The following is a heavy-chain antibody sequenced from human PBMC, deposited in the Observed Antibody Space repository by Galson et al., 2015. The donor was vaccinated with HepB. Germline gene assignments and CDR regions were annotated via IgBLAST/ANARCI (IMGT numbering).Heavy chain of an antibody. CDR2: IIPILGIA. V-gene: IGHV1-69*10. CDR1: GGTFSSYA. J-gene: IGHJ5*02. CDR3: ARAGVTNYYGSGSYYKGPGWFDP. D-gene: IGHD3-10*01. Sequence: SVKVSCKASGGTFSSYAISWVRQAPGQGLEWMGGIIPILGIANYAQKFQGRVTMTADKSTSTAYMELSSLRSEDTAVYYCARAGVTNYYGSGSYYKGPGWFDPWGQGTLVTVSS.